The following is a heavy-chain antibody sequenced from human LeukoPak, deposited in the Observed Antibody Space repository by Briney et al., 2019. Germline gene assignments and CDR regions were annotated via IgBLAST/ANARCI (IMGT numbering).Heavy chain of an antibody. J-gene: IGHJ4*02. D-gene: IGHD2-2*01. CDR2: INPNSGDT. CDR1: GYTFTGYY. V-gene: IGHV1-2*02. CDR3: AREEGFCRSTSCSAPFDY. Sequence: ASVKVSCKASGYTFTGYYMHWVRQAPGQGLEWMGWINPNSGDTIYAQKFQGRVTMTRDTSISTAYMELGRLRSDDTAVYYCAREEGFCRSTSCSAPFDYWGQGTLVTVSS.